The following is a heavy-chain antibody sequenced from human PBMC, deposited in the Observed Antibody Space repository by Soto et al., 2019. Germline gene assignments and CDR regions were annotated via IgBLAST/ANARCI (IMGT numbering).Heavy chain of an antibody. CDR3: AREKGVTMVRGVAYYYGMDV. CDR1: GFTFSSYA. CDR2: ISYDGSNK. V-gene: IGHV3-30-3*01. D-gene: IGHD3-10*01. J-gene: IGHJ6*02. Sequence: QVPLVESGGGVVQPGRSLRLSCAASGFTFSSYAMHWVRQAPGKGLEWVAVISYDGSNKYYADSVKGRFTISRDNSKNTLYLQMNSLRAEDTAVYYCAREKGVTMVRGVAYYYGMDVWGQGTTVTVSS.